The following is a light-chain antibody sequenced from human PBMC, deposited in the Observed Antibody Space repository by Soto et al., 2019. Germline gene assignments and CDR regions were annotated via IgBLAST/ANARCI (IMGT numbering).Light chain of an antibody. J-gene: IGKJ5*01. CDR2: GAS. CDR3: QQYGSTPPIT. CDR1: QSVSSSY. V-gene: IGKV3-20*01. Sequence: EIVLTQSPGTLSLSPGERATLSCRASQSVSSSYLAWYQQKPGQAPRLLIYGASSSATGIPDRFSGSGSWTDFTLTISRLAPEDVAVYYCQQYGSTPPITFGQGTRLEIK.